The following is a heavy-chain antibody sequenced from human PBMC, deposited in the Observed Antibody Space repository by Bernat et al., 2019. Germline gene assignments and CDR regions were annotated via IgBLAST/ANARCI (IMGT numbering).Heavy chain of an antibody. CDR3: ARDPLPYYYGRTDAFDI. CDR2: IWYDGSEK. V-gene: IGHV3-33*01. D-gene: IGHD3-10*01. CDR1: GFTFSSYG. Sequence: QVQLVESGGGVVQPGRSLRLSCAASGFTFSSYGMHWVRQAPGKGLEGVAVIWYDGSEKYYADYVKGRFTISRDNSKNTLYLQMNSLRAEDTAVYYCARDPLPYYYGRTDAFDIWGQGTMVTVS. J-gene: IGHJ3*02.